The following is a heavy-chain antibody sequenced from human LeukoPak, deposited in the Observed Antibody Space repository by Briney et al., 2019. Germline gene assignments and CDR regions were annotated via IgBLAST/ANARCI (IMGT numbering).Heavy chain of an antibody. CDR2: IYYSGST. D-gene: IGHD2-2*01. V-gene: IGHV4-39*01. CDR1: GGSISRSSYY. Sequence: SETLSLTCSVSGGSISRSSYYWGWIRQPPGKGLEWIGSIYYSGSTYYNPSLKSRVTISVDTSKNQFSLKLSSVTAADTAVYYCARKTCSTSCCYFDYWGQGTLVTVSS. CDR3: ARKTCSTSCCYFDY. J-gene: IGHJ4*02.